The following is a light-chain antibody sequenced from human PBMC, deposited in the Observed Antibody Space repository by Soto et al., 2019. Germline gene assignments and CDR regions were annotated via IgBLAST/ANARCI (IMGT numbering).Light chain of an antibody. CDR2: GAS. Sequence: EIVLTQSPGTLSFSPGDRATLSCRASHIVTSNYLAWYQQKPGQDPRLLFFGASIRDTGIPDRFSGSGSGTDFTRTIRRLEPEDSAVYHCQQYGSSPTTFGQGTKVEIK. CDR3: QQYGSSPTT. V-gene: IGKV3-20*01. J-gene: IGKJ1*01. CDR1: HIVTSNY.